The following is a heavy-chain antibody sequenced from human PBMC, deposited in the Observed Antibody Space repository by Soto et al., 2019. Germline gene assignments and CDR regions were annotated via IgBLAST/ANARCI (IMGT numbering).Heavy chain of an antibody. V-gene: IGHV1-8*01. J-gene: IGHJ6*02. CDR3: AREITDYGMDV. CDR2: MNPNSGNT. Sequence: QVKLVQSGAEMKKPGASVKVSCKASGYTFTSYDVNWVRQATGQGLEWMGWMNPNSGNTGYAQKFLGRVTMTRNTSISTAYMELSSLRSEDTAVYYCAREITDYGMDVWGQGTTVTVSS. D-gene: IGHD3-16*01. CDR1: GYTFTSYD.